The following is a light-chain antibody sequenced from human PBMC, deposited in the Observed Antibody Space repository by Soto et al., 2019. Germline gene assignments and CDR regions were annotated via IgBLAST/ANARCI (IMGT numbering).Light chain of an antibody. CDR2: DAS. CDR3: RQCNNWPYT. CDR1: QSVSSN. V-gene: IGKV3-15*01. J-gene: IGKJ2*01. Sequence: EVVMTQSPATLSVSPGERATLSCRASQSVSSNLVWYQQKPGQAPRLLIYDASTKATGIPARFSGSGSGTEFTLTISSRQSEDFVLYFCRQCNNWPYTLGHGTKLEIK.